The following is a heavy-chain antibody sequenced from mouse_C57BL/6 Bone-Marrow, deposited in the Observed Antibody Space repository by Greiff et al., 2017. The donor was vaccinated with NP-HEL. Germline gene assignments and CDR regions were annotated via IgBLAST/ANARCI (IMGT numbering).Heavy chain of an antibody. CDR1: GFTFTDYY. Sequence: VHLVESGGGLVQPGGSLSLSCAASGFTFTDYYMSWVRQPPGKALEWLGFIRNKANGYTTEYSASVKGRFTISRDNSQSILYLQMNALRAEDSATYYCARCNSKGNVFDYWGQGTTLTVSS. D-gene: IGHD2-5*01. CDR3: ARCNSKGNVFDY. V-gene: IGHV7-3*01. CDR2: IRNKANGYTT. J-gene: IGHJ2*01.